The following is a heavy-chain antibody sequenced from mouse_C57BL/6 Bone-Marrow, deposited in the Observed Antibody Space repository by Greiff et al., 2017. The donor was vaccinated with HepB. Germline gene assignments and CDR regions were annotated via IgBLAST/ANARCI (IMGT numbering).Heavy chain of an antibody. D-gene: IGHD2-14*01. CDR3: ARQGVRGYFDV. Sequence: EVKLMESGGGLVQPGESLKLSCESNEYEFPSHDMSCVRKTPEKRLELVAAINSDGGSTYYPDTMERRFIISRDNTKKTLYLQMSSLRSEDTALYYCARQGVRGYFDVWGTGTTVTVSS. V-gene: IGHV5-2*01. CDR2: INSDGGST. CDR1: EYEFPSHD. J-gene: IGHJ1*03.